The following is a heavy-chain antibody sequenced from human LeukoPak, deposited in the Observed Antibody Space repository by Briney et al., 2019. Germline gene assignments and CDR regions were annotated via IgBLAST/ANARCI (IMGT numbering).Heavy chain of an antibody. CDR2: INSDGSIT. D-gene: IGHD5-18*01. J-gene: IGHJ6*02. V-gene: IGHV3-74*01. Sequence: GGSLRLSCEASGFTFTTYWMHWVRQAPGKGLVWVSHINSDGSITSYADSVKGRFTISRDNAKNTLYLQMNSLRAEDTAVYYCARDAVDTANAVWGQGTTVTVSS. CDR3: ARDAVDTANAV. CDR1: GFTFTTYW.